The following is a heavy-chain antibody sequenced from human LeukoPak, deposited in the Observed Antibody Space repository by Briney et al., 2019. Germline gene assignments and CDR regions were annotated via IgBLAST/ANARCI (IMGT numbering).Heavy chain of an antibody. J-gene: IGHJ4*02. V-gene: IGHV3-7*01. CDR3: ARDTPYLYSGYDYFDY. CDR2: IKQDGSEK. Sequence: AGGSLRLSCAASGFTFRSYWMSWVRQAPGKGLEWVANIKQDGSEKYYVDSVKGRFTISRDNAKNSLYLQMNSLRAEDTAVYYCARDTPYLYSGYDYFDYWGQGTLVTVSS. D-gene: IGHD5-12*01. CDR1: GFTFRSYW.